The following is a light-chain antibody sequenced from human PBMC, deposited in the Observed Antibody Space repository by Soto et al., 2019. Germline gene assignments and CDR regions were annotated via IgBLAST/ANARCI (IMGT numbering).Light chain of an antibody. CDR1: QSLLHSNGYNY. J-gene: IGKJ5*01. CDR2: LGS. V-gene: IGKV2-28*01. CDR3: MQALQTSIT. Sequence: DMVMTQSPLSLPVTPGEPASISCRSSQSLLHSNGYNYLDWYLQKPGQSPQLLIYLGSNRASGVPDRFSGSGSGTDFTLKISRVEAEDVGVYYCMQALQTSITFGQGTLLEI.